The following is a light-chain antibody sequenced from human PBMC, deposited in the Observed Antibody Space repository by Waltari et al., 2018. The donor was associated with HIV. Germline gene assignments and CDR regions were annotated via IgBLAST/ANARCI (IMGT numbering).Light chain of an antibody. CDR2: GAS. CDR3: QQYYNWPPWT. CDR1: HGVSSS. V-gene: IGKV3-15*01. Sequence: EIVMTQSPATLSVSPGERATLSCRASHGVSSSLAWYQQRPGQAPRLLIYGASTRAAGIPARFSGSGSGTEFTLTISSLQSEDFALYYCQQYYNWPPWTFGQGTKVKIK. J-gene: IGKJ1*01.